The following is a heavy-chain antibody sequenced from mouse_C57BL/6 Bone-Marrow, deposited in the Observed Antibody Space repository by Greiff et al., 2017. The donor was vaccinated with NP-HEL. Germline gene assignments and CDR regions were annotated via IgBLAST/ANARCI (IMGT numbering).Heavy chain of an antibody. CDR3: ARAVITTVVAPYWYFDV. CDR1: GYNFTGYW. Sequence: QVQLKESGAELMKPGASVKLSCKATGYNFTGYWMEWVKQRPGHGLEWIGGILPGGGSTNYTEKFKGKATFTADTSSNTAYMQLSSLTTEDSAIYYCARAVITTVVAPYWYFDVWGTGTTVTVSS. D-gene: IGHD1-1*01. CDR2: ILPGGGST. V-gene: IGHV1-9*01. J-gene: IGHJ1*03.